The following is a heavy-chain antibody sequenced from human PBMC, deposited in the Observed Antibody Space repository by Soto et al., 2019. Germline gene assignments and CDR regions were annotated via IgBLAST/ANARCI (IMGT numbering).Heavy chain of an antibody. CDR3: AHIGVAGLGYYFDY. D-gene: IGHD6-19*01. J-gene: IGHJ4*02. CDR2: IYWDDDK. Sequence: QITLKESGPTLVKPTQTLTLTCTFSGFSLSSTRMAVGWIRQPPGKALEWLALIYWDDDKRYSPFLKSRLTITKDTSKNQVVLTMSFLDSVDTARYYCAHIGVAGLGYYFDYWGQGTLVTVSS. V-gene: IGHV2-5*02. CDR1: GFSLSSTRMA.